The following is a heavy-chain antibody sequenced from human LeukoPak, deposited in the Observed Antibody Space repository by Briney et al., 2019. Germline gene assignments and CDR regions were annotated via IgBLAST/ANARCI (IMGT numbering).Heavy chain of an antibody. CDR1: GGSFSGYY. CDR3: ARAHLSSGWRPNYFDY. V-gene: IGHV4-34*01. Sequence: SETLSLTCAVYGGSFSGYYWSWIRQPPGKGLEWIGEINHRGSTNYNPSLKSRVTISVDTSKNQFSLKLSSVTAADTAVYYCARAHLSSGWRPNYFDYWGQGTLVTVSS. J-gene: IGHJ4*02. CDR2: INHRGST. D-gene: IGHD6-19*01.